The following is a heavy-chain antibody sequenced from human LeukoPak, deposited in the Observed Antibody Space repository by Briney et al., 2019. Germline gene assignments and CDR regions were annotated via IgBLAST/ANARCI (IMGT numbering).Heavy chain of an antibody. Sequence: PSETLSLTCTVSGGSISSGGYYWSWIRQHPGKGLEWIGYIYYSGSTYYNPSLKSRVTISVDTSKNQFSLKLSSVTAADTAVYYCARGLWFGEYYFDYWGQGTLVTVSS. V-gene: IGHV4-31*03. D-gene: IGHD3-10*01. CDR3: ARGLWFGEYYFDY. J-gene: IGHJ4*02. CDR1: GGSISSGGYY. CDR2: IYYSGST.